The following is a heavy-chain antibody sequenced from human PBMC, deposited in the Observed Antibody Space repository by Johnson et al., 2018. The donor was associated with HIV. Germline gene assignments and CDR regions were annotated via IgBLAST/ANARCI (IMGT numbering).Heavy chain of an antibody. CDR2: ISYDGSNK. CDR1: GFTFSRHA. Sequence: QVQLVESGGGVVQPERSVRLSCSASGFTFSRHAMHWVRQAPGKGLEWVAVISYDGSNKYYADSVKGRFTISRDNSKNSLYLQMNTLRAEDTAVYYCARDQRGGYSYGDAFDFWGQGTVVSVST. D-gene: IGHD5-18*01. CDR3: ARDQRGGYSYGDAFDF. V-gene: IGHV3-30*04. J-gene: IGHJ3*01.